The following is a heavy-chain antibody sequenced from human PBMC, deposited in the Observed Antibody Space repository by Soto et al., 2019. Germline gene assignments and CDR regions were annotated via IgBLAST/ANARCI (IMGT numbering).Heavy chain of an antibody. CDR3: ARPYSNRWSIYYGMDV. CDR1: GSTLGTYS. Sequence: DVQLVESGGGLVQPGGSLRLSCAGSGSTLGTYSMNWVRQAPGKGLEWISYTSSSSSIIYYADSVKGRFTISRDNAKSSLYLQMNSLRDEDTAVYYCARPYSNRWSIYYGMDVWGQGTTVIVSS. CDR2: TSSSSSII. J-gene: IGHJ6*02. D-gene: IGHD6-13*01. V-gene: IGHV3-48*02.